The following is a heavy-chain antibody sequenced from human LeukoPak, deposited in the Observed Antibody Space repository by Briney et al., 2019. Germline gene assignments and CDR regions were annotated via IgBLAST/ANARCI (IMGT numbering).Heavy chain of an antibody. Sequence: ASVKVSCKASGYTFTGYYMHWVRQAPGQGLEWMGWVNPNSGGTNYAQKFQGRVTMTRDTSISTAYMELSRLRSDDTAVYYCARAGSSWYFLFDYWGQGTLVTVSS. CDR2: VNPNSGGT. D-gene: IGHD6-13*01. CDR1: GYTFTGYY. J-gene: IGHJ4*02. CDR3: ARAGSSWYFLFDY. V-gene: IGHV1-2*02.